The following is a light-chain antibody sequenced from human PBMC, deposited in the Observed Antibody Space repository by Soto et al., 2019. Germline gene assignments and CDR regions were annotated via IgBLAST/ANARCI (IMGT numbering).Light chain of an antibody. J-gene: IGKJ4*01. CDR3: QQYGSAPLT. V-gene: IGKV3-20*01. CDR2: GAS. Sequence: EIVLTHCPGTLSLSPGERATLSCRSSQSVSSSYLAWYQQKPGQSPRLLIYGASSRATGIPDRFSGSGSGTDFPLTISRLEPEDFGFYYCQQYGSAPLTFGGGTKVDIK. CDR1: QSVSSSY.